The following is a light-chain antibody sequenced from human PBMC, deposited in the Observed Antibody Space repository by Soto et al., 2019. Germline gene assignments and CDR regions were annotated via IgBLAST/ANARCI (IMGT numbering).Light chain of an antibody. CDR1: QSVLSW. CDR2: KAS. J-gene: IGKJ2*01. CDR3: LQYHYFPYT. V-gene: IGKV1-5*03. Sequence: DIQMTQSPSTVSASVGDRVTITCRASQSVLSWLAWYQQKPGQAPKLLIYKASSLESGVPSSFSGSGSGTEFTLSISSLQPDHVATDYCLQYHYFPYTFGQGTKLEI.